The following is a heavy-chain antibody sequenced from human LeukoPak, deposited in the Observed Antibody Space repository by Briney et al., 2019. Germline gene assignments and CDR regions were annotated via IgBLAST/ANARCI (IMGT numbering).Heavy chain of an antibody. CDR3: ARGSFDSSGYYLFDY. J-gene: IGHJ4*02. CDR2: IYNSGNN. D-gene: IGHD3-22*01. CDR1: GGSFSGYS. Sequence: SETLSLTCAVYGGSFSGYSWSWIRQPAGKGLEWIGRIYNSGNNNYNPSLESRFTISATTSKTQFSLKLRSVTAADTAVYYCARGSFDSSGYYLFDYWGQGTLVTVSS. V-gene: IGHV4-59*10.